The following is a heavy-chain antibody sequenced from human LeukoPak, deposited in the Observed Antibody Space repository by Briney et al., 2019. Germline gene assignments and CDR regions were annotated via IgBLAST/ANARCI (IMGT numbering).Heavy chain of an antibody. D-gene: IGHD3-9*01. CDR2: IYYSGST. J-gene: IGHJ4*02. CDR3: ASRNDILTGYVFDF. Sequence: SETLSLTCTVSGGSVSSSIYYWGWIRQPPGKGLEWIGSIYYSGSTSYNPSLKSRVTISVDASKNQFSLKLTSVTAADTAVYYCASRNDILTGYVFDFWGQGTLVTVSS. CDR1: GGSVSSSIYY. V-gene: IGHV4-39*01.